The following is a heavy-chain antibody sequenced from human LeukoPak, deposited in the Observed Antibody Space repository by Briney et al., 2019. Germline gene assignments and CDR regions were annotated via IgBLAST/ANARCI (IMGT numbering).Heavy chain of an antibody. CDR1: GFTFSSYE. D-gene: IGHD2-21*01. CDR3: ARESYSARFDY. CDR2: ISGSGTTI. J-gene: IGHJ4*02. V-gene: IGHV3-48*03. Sequence: GGSLRLSCAASGFTFSSYEMNWVRQAPGKGLEWVSYISGSGTTIYYADSVKGRFTISRDNAKNSLYLQMNSLRAEDTAVYYCARESYSARFDYWGQGTLVTVSS.